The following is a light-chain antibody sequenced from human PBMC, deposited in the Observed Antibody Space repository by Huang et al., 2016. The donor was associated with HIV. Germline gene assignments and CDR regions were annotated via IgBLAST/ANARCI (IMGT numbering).Light chain of an antibody. J-gene: IGKJ4*01. CDR3: QQYKTLPPLT. V-gene: IGKV1-33*01. CDR2: DAS. Sequence: DIQMTQSPSSLSASVGDRVTITCQASQDIDNYLNWYQQKSGKVPKLLIYDASNLETGVASRFSGSGAGTDFTFTISSLQPEDIATYYCQQYKTLPPLTFGGGTKVEIK. CDR1: QDIDNY.